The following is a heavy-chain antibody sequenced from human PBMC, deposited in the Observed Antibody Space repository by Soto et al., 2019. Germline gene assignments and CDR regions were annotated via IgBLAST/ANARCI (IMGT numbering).Heavy chain of an antibody. J-gene: IGHJ4*02. CDR1: GGSISSSSYY. CDR3: AREYDSSGYYPT. V-gene: IGHV4-39*02. Sequence: SETLSLTWTVAGGSISSSSYYWGWIRQPPGKGLEWIGSIYYSGSTYYNPSLKSRVTISVDTSKNQFSLKLSSVTAADTAVYYCAREYDSSGYYPTWGQGTLVTVSS. D-gene: IGHD3-22*01. CDR2: IYYSGST.